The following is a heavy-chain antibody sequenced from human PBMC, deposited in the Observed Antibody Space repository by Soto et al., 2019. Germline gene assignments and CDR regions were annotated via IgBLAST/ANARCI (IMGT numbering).Heavy chain of an antibody. CDR3: ARSYYDCTGVAVEP. V-gene: IGHV4-59*02. CDR1: GASVSAGY. J-gene: IGHJ5*02. Sequence: QIQLQESGPGLVKPSENLFLTCTVSGASVSAGYWSWIRQPPGKVLEWSGFMYFGGSFNYNPSLTSRVTLAVAKSQNKFSMRVTSVTGADTAVYYCARSYYDCTGVAVEPWGQGTLVTVSS. CDR2: MYFGGSF. D-gene: IGHD3-22*01.